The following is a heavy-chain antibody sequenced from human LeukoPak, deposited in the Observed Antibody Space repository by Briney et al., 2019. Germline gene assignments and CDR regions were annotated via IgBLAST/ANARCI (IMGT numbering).Heavy chain of an antibody. J-gene: IGHJ4*02. CDR2: ISYDGSNK. Sequence: PGRSLRLSCAASGFTFSSYAMHWVRQAPGKGLEWVAVISYDGSNKYYTDSVKGRFTISRDNSKNTLYLQMNSLRAEDTAVYYCARSAGYCSSASCYYYDYWGQGTLDTVSS. V-gene: IGHV3-30*04. CDR1: GFTFSSYA. CDR3: ARSAGYCSSASCYYYDY. D-gene: IGHD2-2*01.